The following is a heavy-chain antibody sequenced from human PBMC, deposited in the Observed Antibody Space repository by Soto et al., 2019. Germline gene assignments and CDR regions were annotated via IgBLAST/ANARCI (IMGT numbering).Heavy chain of an antibody. V-gene: IGHV1-69*01. Sequence: QVQLVQSGAEVKKPGSSVKVSCKASGGTFSSYAISWVRQSPGQGLEWMGGIIPIFGTANYEQKFQGRVTITADESTSTAYMELSSLRSEDTAVYYCARPLGYSYGYRVSYYYYGMDVWGQGTTVTVSS. CDR3: ARPLGYSYGYRVSYYYYGMDV. CDR2: IIPIFGTA. J-gene: IGHJ6*02. CDR1: GGTFSSYA. D-gene: IGHD5-18*01.